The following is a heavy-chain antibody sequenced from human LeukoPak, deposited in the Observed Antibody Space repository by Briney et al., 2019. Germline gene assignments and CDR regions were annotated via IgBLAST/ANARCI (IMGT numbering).Heavy chain of an antibody. V-gene: IGHV1-69*13. CDR3: ANQVVAGPPLLAFDI. CDR2: IIPIFGTA. J-gene: IGHJ3*02. D-gene: IGHD6-19*01. CDR1: GGTFSSYA. Sequence: ASVKVSCKASGGTFSSYAISWVRQAPGQGLEWMGGIIPIFGTANYAQKFQGRVTITADESTSTAYMELSSLRSEDTAVYYCANQVVAGPPLLAFDIWGQGTMVTVSS.